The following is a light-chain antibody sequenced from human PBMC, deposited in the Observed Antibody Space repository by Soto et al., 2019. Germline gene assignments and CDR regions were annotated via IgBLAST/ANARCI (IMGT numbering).Light chain of an antibody. CDR1: QSISSH. J-gene: IGKJ2*01. V-gene: IGKV1-39*01. CDR3: QQSHSTPA. Sequence: DIQMTQSPSSLSASVGDRVTITCRASQSISSHLNWYQQKPGKAPKLLIYAASRLQSGVPSRFSGSGSGTDFTLSISSLQPEDSATYYCQQSHSTPAFGRGTKLEIK. CDR2: AAS.